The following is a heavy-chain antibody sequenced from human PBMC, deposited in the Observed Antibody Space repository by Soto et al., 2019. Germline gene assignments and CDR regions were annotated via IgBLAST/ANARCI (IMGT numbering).Heavy chain of an antibody. CDR2: INAGNGNT. J-gene: IGHJ5*02. V-gene: IGHV1-3*01. CDR3: ARDYRAQRVLRFLEWYNRFDP. D-gene: IGHD3-3*01. Sequence: QVQLVQSGAEVKKPGASVKVSCKASGYTFTSYAMHWVRQAPGQRLEWMGWINAGNGNTKYSQKFQGRVTSTRDTAASTAYMEQSSLRSEDTAVYYCARDYRAQRVLRFLEWYNRFDPWGQGTLVTVSS. CDR1: GYTFTSYA.